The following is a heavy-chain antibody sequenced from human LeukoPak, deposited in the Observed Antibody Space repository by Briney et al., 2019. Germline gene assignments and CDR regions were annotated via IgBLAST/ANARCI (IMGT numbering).Heavy chain of an antibody. J-gene: IGHJ4*02. CDR1: GGSISSSSYY. V-gene: IGHV4-39*01. D-gene: IGHD6-13*01. CDR2: IYYSGST. CDR3: ARVQQLVRIFDY. Sequence: SETLSLTCTVSGGSISSSSYYWGWIRQPPGKGLEWIGSIYYSGSTYYNPSLKSRVTISVDTSKSQFSLKLSSVTAADTAVYYCARVQQLVRIFDYWGQGTLVTVSS.